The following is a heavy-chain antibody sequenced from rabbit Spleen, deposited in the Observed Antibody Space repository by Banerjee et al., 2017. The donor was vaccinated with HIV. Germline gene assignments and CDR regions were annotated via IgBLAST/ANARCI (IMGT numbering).Heavy chain of an antibody. CDR2: IYTGGSGST. Sequence: QEQLVESGGGLVQPEGSLTLTCKASGFSFSSSYYMCWVRQAPGKGLEWIACIYTGGSGSTAYASWAKGRFTVSRGTSLNTVDLQMTSLTAADTATYFCARDLENYTGTSYLDLWGPGTLVTVS. CDR3: ARDLENYTGTSYLDL. J-gene: IGHJ4*01. V-gene: IGHV1S45*01. D-gene: IGHD8-1*01. CDR1: GFSFSSSYY.